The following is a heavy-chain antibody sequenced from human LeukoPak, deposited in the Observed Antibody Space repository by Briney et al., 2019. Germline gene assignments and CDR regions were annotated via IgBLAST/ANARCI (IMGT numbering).Heavy chain of an antibody. CDR2: IYYSGST. CDR3: ARDRLPTLSA. Sequence: SETLSLTCTVSGGSISSYYWSWIRQPPGKGLEWIGNIYYSGSTSYNPSLKSRVTISVDTSKNQFSLKLSSVTAADTAVYYCARDRLPTLSAWGQGTLVTVSS. CDR1: GGSISSYY. D-gene: IGHD4-11*01. J-gene: IGHJ4*02. V-gene: IGHV4-59*01.